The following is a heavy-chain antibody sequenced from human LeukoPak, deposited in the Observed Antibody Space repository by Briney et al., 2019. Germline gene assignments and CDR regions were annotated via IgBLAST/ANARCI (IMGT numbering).Heavy chain of an antibody. J-gene: IGHJ4*02. CDR2: INHSGRT. V-gene: IGHV4-34*01. Sequence: SETLSLTCAVYGGSFSGYYWSWVRQPPGKGLEWIGEINHSGRTNYNPSLRSGVTISVDTSKNQFSLKLSSVAAADTAVYYCYTYYDSSGYSSVDYWGQGTLVTVSS. CDR3: YTYYDSSGYSSVDY. CDR1: GGSFSGYY. D-gene: IGHD3-22*01.